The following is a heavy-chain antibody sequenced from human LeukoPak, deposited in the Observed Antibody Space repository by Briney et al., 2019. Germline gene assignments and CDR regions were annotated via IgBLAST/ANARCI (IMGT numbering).Heavy chain of an antibody. Sequence: SVKVSCKASGGTFINYAISWVRQAPGQGLEWMGGIITNYGTTNYAQKYQGRVTITADESTTTVYMELSSLRSEDTAVYCCARPRTYYDFWRGYPPFDYWGQGTLVTVSS. CDR1: GGTFINYA. J-gene: IGHJ4*02. CDR3: ARPRTYYDFWRGYPPFDY. D-gene: IGHD3-3*01. CDR2: IITNYGTT. V-gene: IGHV1-69*13.